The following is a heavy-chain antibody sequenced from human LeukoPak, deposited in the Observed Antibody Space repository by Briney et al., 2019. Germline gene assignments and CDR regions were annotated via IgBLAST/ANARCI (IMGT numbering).Heavy chain of an antibody. CDR1: GYTFTRYY. Sequence: ASVTVSCKPSGYTFTRYYMHWVRQAPAQGPEWMGWINPNSGGTNYAQNFQGSITMTRDSSLSTVYMELGTLRSDDTAVYYFATQATFGWNVSWGQGTMVTVSS. V-gene: IGHV1-2*02. D-gene: IGHD1-1*01. CDR2: INPNSGGT. CDR3: ATQATFGWNVS. J-gene: IGHJ5*02.